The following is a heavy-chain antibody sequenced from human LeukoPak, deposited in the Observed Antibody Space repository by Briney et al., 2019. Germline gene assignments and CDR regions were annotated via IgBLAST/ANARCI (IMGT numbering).Heavy chain of an antibody. V-gene: IGHV1-18*01. D-gene: IGHD5-24*01. J-gene: IGHJ4*02. Sequence: ASVKVSCKASGYTFTSYGISWVRQAPGQGLEWMGWISAYNGNTNYAQKFQGRVTITADKSTSTAYMELSSLRSEDTAVYYCARDSAAGDADYWGQGTLVTVSS. CDR1: GYTFTSYG. CDR3: ARDSAAGDADY. CDR2: ISAYNGNT.